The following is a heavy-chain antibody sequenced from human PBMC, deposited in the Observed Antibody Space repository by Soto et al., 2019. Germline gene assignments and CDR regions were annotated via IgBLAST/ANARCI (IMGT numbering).Heavy chain of an antibody. Sequence: QVQLVQSGAEVKKPGASVKVSCKASGYTFTGYYMHWVRQAPGQGLEWMGGINPNSGGTNYAQKFQGWVTMTRDTSISTAYMELSRLRSDDTAVYYCARGLSSLSSGYYAQGFDPWGQGTLVTVSS. CDR3: ARGLSSLSSGYYAQGFDP. J-gene: IGHJ5*02. CDR1: GYTFTGYY. V-gene: IGHV1-2*04. D-gene: IGHD3-22*01. CDR2: INPNSGGT.